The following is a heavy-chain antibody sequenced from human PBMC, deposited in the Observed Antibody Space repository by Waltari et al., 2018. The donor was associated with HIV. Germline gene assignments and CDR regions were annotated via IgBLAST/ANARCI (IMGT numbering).Heavy chain of an antibody. Sequence: QLQLQESGPGLVKPSETLSLTCTVSGGSISSSSYYWGWIRQPPGKGLEWIGSIYYSGSTYYNPSLKSRVTISVDTSKNQFSLKLSSVTAADTAVYYCARHPSLPLVWFDPWGQGTLVTVSS. CDR2: IYYSGST. CDR1: GGSISSSSYY. J-gene: IGHJ5*02. V-gene: IGHV4-39*01. CDR3: ARHPSLPLVWFDP.